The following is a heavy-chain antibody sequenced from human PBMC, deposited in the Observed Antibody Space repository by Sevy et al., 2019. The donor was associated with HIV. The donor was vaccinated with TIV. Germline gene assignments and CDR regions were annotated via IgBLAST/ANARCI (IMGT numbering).Heavy chain of an antibody. V-gene: IGHV1-69*13. D-gene: IGHD2-2*01. CDR3: AFGGGYQLLANYYFAMDV. CDR1: GGTFSSYS. CDR2: ITRIFGTS. J-gene: IGHJ6*02. Sequence: ASVKVSRKASGGTFSSYSISWVRQAPGQGLEWMGGITRIFGTSNYAQKSQGRVTITAAESTSTAYMELSSLRSEDTAVYYCAFGGGYQLLANYYFAMDVWGQGTTVTVSS.